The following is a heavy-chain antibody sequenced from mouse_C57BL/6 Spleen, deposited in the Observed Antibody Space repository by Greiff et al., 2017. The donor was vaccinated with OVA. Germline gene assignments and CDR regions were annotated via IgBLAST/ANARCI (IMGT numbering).Heavy chain of an antibody. Sequence: QVQLQQSGAELVKPGASVKISCKASGYAFSSYWMNWVKQRPGKGLEWIGQIYPGDGDTNYNGKFKGKATLTADKSSSTAYMQLSSLTSEDSAVYFCARSYYSNYVGVDWGQGTTLTVSS. V-gene: IGHV1-80*01. D-gene: IGHD2-5*01. CDR3: ARSYYSNYVGVD. J-gene: IGHJ2*01. CDR1: GYAFSSYW. CDR2: IYPGDGDT.